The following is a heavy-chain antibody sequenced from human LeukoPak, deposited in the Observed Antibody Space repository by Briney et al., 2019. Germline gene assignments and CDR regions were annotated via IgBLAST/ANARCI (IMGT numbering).Heavy chain of an antibody. CDR3: AREGHCTGGSCLDY. J-gene: IGHJ4*02. Sequence: GGSVKLSCEASGYTFTTYYIHWVRQAPGQGLEWMGWINPNSGGTNFAQNFQGRGTMTRDTSISTAYMELSRLRSDDTAVFYCAREGHCTGGSCLDYWGQGTLVTVSS. CDR2: INPNSGGT. D-gene: IGHD2-15*01. V-gene: IGHV1-2*02. CDR1: GYTFTTYY.